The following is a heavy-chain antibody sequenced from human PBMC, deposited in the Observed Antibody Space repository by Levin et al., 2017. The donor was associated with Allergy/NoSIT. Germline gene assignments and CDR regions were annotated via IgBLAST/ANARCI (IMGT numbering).Heavy chain of an antibody. CDR1: GFTFSLAW. J-gene: IGHJ6*02. D-gene: IGHD7-27*01. V-gene: IGHV3-15*01. CDR3: TTSRLALGDYYGMDV. CDR2: LPSPLSSFPP. Sequence: SLPLSSAASGFTFSLAWMNWVRQAPGPFLSFFFLLPSPLSSFPPSSPSPVKGRFTIARDDSENTLYLQMNSLRIEDTGTYFCTTSRLALGDYYGMDVWGQGTTATVSS.